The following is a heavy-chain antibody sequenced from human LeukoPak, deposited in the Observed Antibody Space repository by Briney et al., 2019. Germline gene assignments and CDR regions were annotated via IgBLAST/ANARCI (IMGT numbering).Heavy chain of an antibody. J-gene: IGHJ4*02. Sequence: ASVKVSCKASGYTFTSYDINWVRQATGQGLEWMGWMNPNSGNTGYAQKFRGRVAITRNTSISTAYMELSSLRSEDTAVYYCARGLFEVGTTVDYWGQGTLVTVSS. D-gene: IGHD2-21*01. CDR2: MNPNSGNT. V-gene: IGHV1-8*03. CDR3: ARGLFEVGTTVDY. CDR1: GYTFTSYD.